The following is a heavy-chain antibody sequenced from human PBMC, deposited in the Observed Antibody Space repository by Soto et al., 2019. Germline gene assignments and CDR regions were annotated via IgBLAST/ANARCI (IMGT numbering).Heavy chain of an antibody. CDR2: IYPGDSDT. D-gene: IGHD5-12*01. CDR3: ARLGDIVATISSYYYGMDV. Sequence: GESLKISCKGSGYSFTSYWIGWVRQMPGKGLEWMGIIYPGDSDTRYSPSFQGQVTISADKSISTAYLQWSSLKASDTAMYYCARLGDIVATISSYYYGMDVWGQGTTVTVSS. V-gene: IGHV5-51*01. J-gene: IGHJ6*02. CDR1: GYSFTSYW.